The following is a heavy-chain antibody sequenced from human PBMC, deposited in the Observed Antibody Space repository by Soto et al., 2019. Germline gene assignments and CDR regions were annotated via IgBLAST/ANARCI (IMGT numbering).Heavy chain of an antibody. CDR2: IIPIFGTA. CDR3: ARGTVCSSTCCYLGYYYRMYG. V-gene: IGHV1-69*13. CDR1: GGTFSSYA. D-gene: IGHD2-2*01. J-gene: IGHJ6*02. Sequence: ASVKVSCKASGGTFSSYAISWVRQAPGQGLEWMGGIIPIFGTANYAQKFQGRVTITADESTSTAYMELSSLRSEDTAVYYCARGTVCSSTCCYLGYYYRMYGWGQRTTVTVSS.